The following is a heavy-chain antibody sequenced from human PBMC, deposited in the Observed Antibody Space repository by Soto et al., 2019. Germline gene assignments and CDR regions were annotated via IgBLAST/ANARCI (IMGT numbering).Heavy chain of an antibody. J-gene: IGHJ4*02. CDR3: ARGLFYRT. V-gene: IGHV4-34*01. D-gene: IGHD3-16*02. Sequence: SETLSLTCAVYGGSFSGYYWSWIRQPPGKGLEWIGEINHSGSTNYNPSLKRRFTISVDTSKNQFSLKLSSVTAADTAVYYCARGLFYRTWGQGTLVTVSS. CDR2: INHSGST. CDR1: GGSFSGYY.